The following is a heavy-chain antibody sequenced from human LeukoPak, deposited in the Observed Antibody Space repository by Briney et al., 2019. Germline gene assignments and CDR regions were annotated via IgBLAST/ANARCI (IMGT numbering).Heavy chain of an antibody. J-gene: IGHJ4*02. CDR1: GFTFSSYS. D-gene: IGHD3-3*01. V-gene: IGHV3-48*04. CDR3: ARDDRFLEWLLPGDY. Sequence: GGSLRLSCAASGFTFSSYSINWVRQAPGKGLEWVSHISHTSSVIYYADSVKGRFTISRDNAKNSLYLQMNSLRAEDTAVYYCARDDRFLEWLLPGDYWGQGTLVTVSS. CDR2: ISHTSSVI.